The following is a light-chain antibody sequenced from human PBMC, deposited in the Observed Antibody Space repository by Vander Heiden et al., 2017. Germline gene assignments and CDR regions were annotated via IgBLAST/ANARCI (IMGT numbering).Light chain of an antibody. CDR2: AAS. CDR1: QGISNY. CDR3: QQYYTFPLA. V-gene: IGKV1D-8*01. Sequence: IWITQSPSLLSASTGDRVTISCRMSQGISNYLAWYQQKPGKAPELLISAASTLQSGVPSRCSGSGSGTYFTLTISCLQSEDFATYYCQQYYTFPLAFGQGTKLEIK. J-gene: IGKJ2*01.